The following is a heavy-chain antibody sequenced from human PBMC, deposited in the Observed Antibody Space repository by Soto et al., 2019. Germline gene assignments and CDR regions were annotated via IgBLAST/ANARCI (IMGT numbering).Heavy chain of an antibody. CDR3: AREVIPLTTDWYFDL. V-gene: IGHV4-30-4*01. J-gene: IGHJ2*01. CDR1: GGSISGGVGGLYY. CDR2: IYDSGST. D-gene: IGHD4-17*01. Sequence: QLQLRESGPGLVKPSETLSLTCTVSGGSISGGVGGLYYWSWIRQPPGKGLEWIGYIYDSGSTYYNPSLKSRFTISVDTSKIQFSLRLISVTAADTAVYYCAREVIPLTTDWYFDLWGRGTLVTVSS.